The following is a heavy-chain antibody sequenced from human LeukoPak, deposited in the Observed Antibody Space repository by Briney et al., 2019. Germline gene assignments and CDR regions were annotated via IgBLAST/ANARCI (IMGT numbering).Heavy chain of an antibody. CDR2: MNPNSGNT. CDR1: GYTFTCYD. D-gene: IGHD5-18*01. V-gene: IGHV1-8*03. J-gene: IGHJ6*03. CDR3: ARGMDTVDYYYYMDV. Sequence: ASVKVSCKASGYTFTCYDINWVRQATRQGLEWMGWMNPNSGNTGYAQKFQGRVTITRNTSISTAYMELSSLRSEDTAVYYCARGMDTVDYYYYMDVWGKGTTVTVSS.